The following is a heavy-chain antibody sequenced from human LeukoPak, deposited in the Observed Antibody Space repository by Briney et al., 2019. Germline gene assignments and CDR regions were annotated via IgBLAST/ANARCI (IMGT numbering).Heavy chain of an antibody. J-gene: IGHJ6*01. Sequence: GGSLRLSCAASGFTFSSYAMHWVRQAPGKGLEWVAVISYDGSNKYYADSVKGRFTISRDNSKNTLYLQMNSLGAEDTAVYYCARGDVDIVATMGNYYYGMDVWGKGTTVTVSS. D-gene: IGHD5-12*01. V-gene: IGHV3-30*04. CDR2: ISYDGSNK. CDR1: GFTFSSYA. CDR3: ARGDVDIVATMGNYYYGMDV.